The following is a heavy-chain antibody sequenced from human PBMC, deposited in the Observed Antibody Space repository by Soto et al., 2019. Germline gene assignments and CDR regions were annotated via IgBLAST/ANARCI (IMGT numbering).Heavy chain of an antibody. J-gene: IGHJ6*02. CDR1: GDSIRSGNHY. Sequence: WETLSLTCTVSGDSIRSGNHYWSWIRQPPGKGLEWIGYIYYSGSTNYNPSLKSRVTISVDTSKNQFSLKLSSVTAADTAVYYCARSGWVAVYYYYGMDVWGQGTTVTVSS. CDR2: IYYSGST. D-gene: IGHD6-19*01. CDR3: ARSGWVAVYYYYGMDV. V-gene: IGHV4-61*01.